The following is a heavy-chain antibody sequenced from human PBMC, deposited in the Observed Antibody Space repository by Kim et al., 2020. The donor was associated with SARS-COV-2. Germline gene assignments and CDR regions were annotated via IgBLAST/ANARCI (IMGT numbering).Heavy chain of an antibody. CDR3: TEIDF. Sequence: ISDDGRKQFYADSVKGRFTISRDNSKNTLFLQMDSLRPEDTAVYYCTEIDFWGQGTLVTVSS. J-gene: IGHJ4*02. CDR2: ISDDGRKQ. V-gene: IGHV3-30*18.